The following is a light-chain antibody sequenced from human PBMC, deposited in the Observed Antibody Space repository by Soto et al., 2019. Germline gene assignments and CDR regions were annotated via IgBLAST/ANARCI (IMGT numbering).Light chain of an antibody. V-gene: IGLV2-14*01. CDR2: EVS. CDR1: SSDVGGYNY. J-gene: IGLJ1*01. CDR3: SSYTSSSTPLV. Sequence: QSALTQPASVSGSPGQSITISCTGTSSDVGGYNYVSWYQQHPGKAPKLMIYEVSNRPSGVSNRFSGSKSGNTASLTISGLQAKDEADYYCSSYTSSSTPLVFGTGTKLTVL.